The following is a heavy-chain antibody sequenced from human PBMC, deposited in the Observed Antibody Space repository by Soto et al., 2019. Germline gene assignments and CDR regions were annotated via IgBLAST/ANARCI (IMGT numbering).Heavy chain of an antibody. CDR1: GGSISSGGYS. J-gene: IGHJ4*02. V-gene: IGHV4-30-2*01. D-gene: IGHD4-17*01. Sequence: SETLSLTRAVSGGSISSGGYSWSWIRQPPGKGLEWIGYIYHSGSTYYNPSLKSRVTISVDRSKNQFSLKLSSVTAADTAVYYCARYGDYLFDYWGQGTLVTVSS. CDR3: ARYGDYLFDY. CDR2: IYHSGST.